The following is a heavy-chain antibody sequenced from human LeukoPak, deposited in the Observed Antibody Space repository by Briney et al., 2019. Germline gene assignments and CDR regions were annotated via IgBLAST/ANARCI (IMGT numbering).Heavy chain of an antibody. J-gene: IGHJ4*02. CDR1: GFTFSGSA. Sequence: GGSLRLSCAASGFTFSGSAMHCVRQASGKGLEWVGRIRSKANSYATAYAASVKARFTISRDDSKNTAYLQMNSLKTEDTAVYYCMRGLYNWNYGGYWGQGTLVTVSS. V-gene: IGHV3-73*01. CDR3: MRGLYNWNYGGY. CDR2: IRSKANSYAT. D-gene: IGHD1-7*01.